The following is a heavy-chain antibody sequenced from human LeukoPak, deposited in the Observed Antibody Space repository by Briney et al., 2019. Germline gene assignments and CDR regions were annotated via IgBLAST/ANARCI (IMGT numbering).Heavy chain of an antibody. Sequence: GGSLRLSCAASGFTFSSYGMHWVRQAPGKGLEWVAFIRYDGSNKYYADSVKGRFTISRDNSKNSLYLQMNSLRAEDTAVYYCARDPEGAGDYYDSSGINWGQGTLVTVSS. V-gene: IGHV3-30*02. D-gene: IGHD3-22*01. J-gene: IGHJ4*02. CDR2: IRYDGSNK. CDR1: GFTFSSYG. CDR3: ARDPEGAGDYYDSSGIN.